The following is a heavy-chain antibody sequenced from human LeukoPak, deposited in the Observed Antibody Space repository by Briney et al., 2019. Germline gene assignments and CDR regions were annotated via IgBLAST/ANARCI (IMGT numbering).Heavy chain of an antibody. Sequence: PGGSLRLSCAASGFTFSSYSMNWVRQAPGKGLEWVSSISSSSSYIYYADSVKGRFTISRDNAKNSLYLQMNSLRAEDAAVYYCARDRGYYDSSGYLDAFDIWGQGTMVTVSS. CDR1: GFTFSSYS. CDR2: ISSSSSYI. D-gene: IGHD3-22*01. V-gene: IGHV3-21*01. J-gene: IGHJ3*02. CDR3: ARDRGYYDSSGYLDAFDI.